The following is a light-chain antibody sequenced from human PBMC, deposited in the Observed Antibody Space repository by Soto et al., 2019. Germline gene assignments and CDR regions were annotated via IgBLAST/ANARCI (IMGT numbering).Light chain of an antibody. V-gene: IGLV2-11*01. CDR3: SSYAGSYTSV. J-gene: IGLJ2*01. CDR1: SSDVGTYNY. Sequence: QSALTQPRSVSGSPGQSVTISCTGTSSDVGTYNYVSWYQQHPGKAPKLMIYDVSQRPSGVPDRFSGSKSGNTASLTISGLQADDDSYYYCSSYAGSYTSVFGGGTKLTVL. CDR2: DVS.